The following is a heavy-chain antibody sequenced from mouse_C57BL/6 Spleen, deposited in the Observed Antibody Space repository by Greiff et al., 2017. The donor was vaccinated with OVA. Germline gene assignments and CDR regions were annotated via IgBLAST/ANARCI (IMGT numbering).Heavy chain of an antibody. J-gene: IGHJ4*01. CDR2: IRSKSNNYAT. D-gene: IGHD2-4*01. CDR3: VRHGYYDYDESAMDY. CDR1: GFSFNTYA. Sequence: EVQLVESGGGLVQPKGSLKLSCAASGFSFNTYAMNWVRQAPGKGLEWVARIRSKSNNYATYYADSVKDRFTISRDDSESMLYLQMNNLKTEDTAMYDCVRHGYYDYDESAMDYWGQGTSVTVSS. V-gene: IGHV10-1*01.